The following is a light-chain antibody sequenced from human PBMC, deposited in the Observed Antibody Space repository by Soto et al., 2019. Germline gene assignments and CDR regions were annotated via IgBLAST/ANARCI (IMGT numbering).Light chain of an antibody. CDR2: AAA. Sequence: SPGERATLSCRASQSVSSSLAWYQQIPGRAPRLLMYAAATRATGIPDRFSGSGSGTDFTLTISRLEPEDVAVYYCPQYASPITFGGGTKVDIE. J-gene: IGKJ4*01. V-gene: IGKV3-20*01. CDR3: PQYASPIT. CDR1: QSVSSS.